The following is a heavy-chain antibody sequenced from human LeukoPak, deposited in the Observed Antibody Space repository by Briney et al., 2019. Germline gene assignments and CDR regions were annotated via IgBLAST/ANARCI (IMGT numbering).Heavy chain of an antibody. CDR1: GGTLSSYA. J-gene: IGHJ3*02. V-gene: IGHV1-69*04. CDR3: ARGPEGAHDAFDI. CDR2: IIPILGIA. Sequence: ASVKVSCKASGGTLSSYAISWVRQAPGQGLEWMGRIIPILGIANYAQKFQGRVTITADKSTSTAYMELSSLRSEDTAVYYCARGPEGAHDAFDIWGQGTMVTVSS. D-gene: IGHD1-26*01.